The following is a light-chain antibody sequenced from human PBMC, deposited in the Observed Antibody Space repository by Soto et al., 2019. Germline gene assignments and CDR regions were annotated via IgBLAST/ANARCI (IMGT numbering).Light chain of an antibody. J-gene: IGKJ2*01. Sequence: EVVLTQSPGTLSLSPGERATLSCRASQTVDSTYLAWYQQKPGQAPRLLIYRASSRAAGVPDRFSGSGSGTVFTLTIIKLDPEDFAVYYCQQYDTSPPLYTVGQGTKLEIK. CDR2: RAS. CDR3: QQYDTSPPLYT. V-gene: IGKV3-20*01. CDR1: QTVDSTY.